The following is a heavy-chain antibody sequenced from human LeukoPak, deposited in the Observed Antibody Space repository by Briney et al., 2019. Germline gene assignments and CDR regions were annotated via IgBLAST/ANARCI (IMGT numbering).Heavy chain of an antibody. CDR2: IYFTET. J-gene: IGHJ6*02. D-gene: IGHD3-10*01. CDR3: ARISGPYYYAVDV. V-gene: IGHV4-39*01. Sequence: PSETLSHTCTVSGGSISNSNYHWGWIRQPPGKGLEWIGKIYFTETYSNPSLKSRVTISMDTSKNQFSLKLSSVTAADTAVFYCARISGPYYYAVDVWGQGTTVTVSS. CDR1: GGSISNSNYH.